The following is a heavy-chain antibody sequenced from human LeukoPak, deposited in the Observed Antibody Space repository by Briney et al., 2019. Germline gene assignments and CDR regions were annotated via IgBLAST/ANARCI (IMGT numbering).Heavy chain of an antibody. D-gene: IGHD3-10*01. Sequence: PSGTLSLTCTVSGASISTSDDYWGWIRQPPGKGLEWIGSIYHSGRTYYNPSLKSRVTISEDTSKNQFSLKLSSVTAADTAVYYCARVPGSGSLSSNYFDYWGQGTLVTVSS. J-gene: IGHJ4*02. CDR2: IYHSGRT. CDR1: GASISTSDDY. V-gene: IGHV4-39*07. CDR3: ARVPGSGSLSSNYFDY.